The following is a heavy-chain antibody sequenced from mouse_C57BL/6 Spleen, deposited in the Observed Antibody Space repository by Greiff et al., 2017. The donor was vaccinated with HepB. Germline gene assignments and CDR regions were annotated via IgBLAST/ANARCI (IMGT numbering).Heavy chain of an antibody. CDR3: ARGYYYGSSPFDY. Sequence: QVQLKQPGTELVKPGASVKLSCKASGYTFTSYWMHSVKQRPGQGLEWIGNINPSNGGTNYNEKFKSKATLTVDKSSSTAYMQLSSLTSEASAVYYCARGYYYGSSPFDYWGQGTTLTVSS. V-gene: IGHV1-53*01. J-gene: IGHJ2*01. D-gene: IGHD1-1*01. CDR1: GYTFTSYW. CDR2: INPSNGGT.